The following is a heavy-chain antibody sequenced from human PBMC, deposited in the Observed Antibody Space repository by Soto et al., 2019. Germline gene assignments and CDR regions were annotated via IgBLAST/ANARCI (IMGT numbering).Heavy chain of an antibody. D-gene: IGHD2-15*01. CDR1: GFTSSIYW. V-gene: IGHV3-7*01. J-gene: IGHJ6*04. CDR2: IKQDGSEK. CDR3: ARVRGCGGGSCSNVDV. Sequence: EVQLVESGGGLVQPGGSLRLSCAASGFTSSIYWMTWVRQAPGKGLEWVANIKQDGSEKNYVDSVKGRFTISRDNAKNALFVQMNSLRAEDAARYYCARVRGCGGGSCSNVDVWGKGTTVTVSS.